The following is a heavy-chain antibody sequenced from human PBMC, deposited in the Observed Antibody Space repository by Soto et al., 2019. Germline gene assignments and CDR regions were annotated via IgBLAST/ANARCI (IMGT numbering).Heavy chain of an antibody. Sequence: SETLSLTCTFSGGSISSGGYYLSWIRQHPGKGLEWIGYIYYSGSTNYNPSLKSRVTISVDTSKNQFSLKLSSVTAADTAVYYCARAGHYDFWSGYPTYYYYYGMDVWGQGTTVTVSS. J-gene: IGHJ6*02. CDR2: IYYSGST. CDR1: GGSISSGGYY. CDR3: ARAGHYDFWSGYPTYYYYYGMDV. V-gene: IGHV4-61*08. D-gene: IGHD3-3*01.